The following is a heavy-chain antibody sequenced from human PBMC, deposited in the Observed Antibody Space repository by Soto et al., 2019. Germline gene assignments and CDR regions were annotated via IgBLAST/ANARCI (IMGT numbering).Heavy chain of an antibody. CDR1: VFTFISYE. Sequence: PGWSLRLSCASSVFTFISYEMNWVRQAPGKGLEWVSYISSSGSTIYYADSVKGRFTTSRDNAKNSLYLQMNSLRAEDTAVYYCARDLSSPDYYYYYGMDVWGQGTTVTVSS. V-gene: IGHV3-48*03. J-gene: IGHJ6*02. CDR3: ARDLSSPDYYYYYGMDV. CDR2: ISSSGSTI. D-gene: IGHD3-16*02.